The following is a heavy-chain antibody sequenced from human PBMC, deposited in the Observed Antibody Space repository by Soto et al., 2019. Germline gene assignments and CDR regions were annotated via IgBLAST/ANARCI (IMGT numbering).Heavy chain of an antibody. Sequence: VHLVESAGGLVQPGGSLRLSCSASGFEFNSYAMHWVRQAPGKGLETVSLIDSTGMNTYYADSVKGRFTISRDNAQNTLYLQMNSLRVDDTAVYYCSRETLWFGESPKSGGQGTLVTVSS. V-gene: IGHV3-64*04. CDR3: SRETLWFGESPKS. D-gene: IGHD3-10*01. J-gene: IGHJ4*02. CDR1: GFEFNSYA. CDR2: IDSTGMNT.